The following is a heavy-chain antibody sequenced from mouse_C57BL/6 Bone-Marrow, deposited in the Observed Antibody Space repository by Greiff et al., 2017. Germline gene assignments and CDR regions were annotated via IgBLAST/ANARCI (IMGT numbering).Heavy chain of an antibody. J-gene: IGHJ1*03. CDR1: GYTFTSYG. V-gene: IGHV1-81*01. CDR2: IYPRSGNT. Sequence: VQGVESGAELARPGASVKLSCKASGYTFTSYGISWVKQRTGQGLEWIGEIYPRSGNTYYIEKFKGKATLTADKSSSTAYMELRSLTSEDSAVYFCARLYYYGRDWYFDVWGTGTTVTVSS. D-gene: IGHD1-1*01. CDR3: ARLYYYGRDWYFDV.